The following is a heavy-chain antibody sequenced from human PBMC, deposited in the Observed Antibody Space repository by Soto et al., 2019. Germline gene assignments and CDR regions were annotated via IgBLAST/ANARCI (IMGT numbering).Heavy chain of an antibody. J-gene: IGHJ4*02. V-gene: IGHV3-23*01. Sequence: EVQLLESGGGLVQTGGSLRLSCAVSGFTFSNYAMSWVRQAPGKGLEWVSAISGTGVNTYYADSVKGRFTISRDNTKNTLFLQLNSLRVEDTAVYYCAKDRGTYSSGWHDYFDYWGQGTLVTVSS. CDR1: GFTFSNYA. D-gene: IGHD6-19*01. CDR2: ISGTGVNT. CDR3: AKDRGTYSSGWHDYFDY.